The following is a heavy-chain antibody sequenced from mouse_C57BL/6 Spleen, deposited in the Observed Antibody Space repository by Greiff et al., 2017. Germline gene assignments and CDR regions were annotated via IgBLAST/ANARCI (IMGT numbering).Heavy chain of an antibody. CDR2: INYDGSST. J-gene: IGHJ2*01. Sequence: EVQLVESEGGLVQPGSSMKLSCTASGFTFSDYYMAWVRQVPDKGLEWVANINYDGSSTYYLDSLKSRFIISRDNAKNILYLQMSSLKSEDTATYYCARSYYGSSYFDYWGQGTTLTVSS. V-gene: IGHV5-16*01. CDR3: ARSYYGSSYFDY. CDR1: GFTFSDYY. D-gene: IGHD1-1*01.